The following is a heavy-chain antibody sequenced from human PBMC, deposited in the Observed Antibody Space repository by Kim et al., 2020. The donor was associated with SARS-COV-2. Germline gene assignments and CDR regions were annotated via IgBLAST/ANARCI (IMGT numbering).Heavy chain of an antibody. Sequence: GGSLRLSCAASGFTFSSYAMHWVRQAPGKGLEWVAVISYDGSNKYYADSVKGRFTISRDNSKNTLYLQMNSLRAEDTAVYYCARDARYFDSRGAFDIWG. CDR1: GFTFSSYA. J-gene: IGHJ3*02. V-gene: IGHV3-30*04. CDR3: ARDARYFDSRGAFDI. D-gene: IGHD3-9*01. CDR2: ISYDGSNK.